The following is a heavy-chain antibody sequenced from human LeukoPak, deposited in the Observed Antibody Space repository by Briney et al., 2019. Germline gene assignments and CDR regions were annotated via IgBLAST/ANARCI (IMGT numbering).Heavy chain of an antibody. J-gene: IGHJ5*02. CDR1: GYTFTSNY. CDR3: ARSLDEVVPAGWFDP. CDR2: ISPSGGST. Sequence: ASVKVSCKAFGYTFTSNYMHWVRQAPGQGPEWMGVISPSGGSTTYAQKFQGRVTLTRDMSTSTDYLELSSLRSEDTAVYYCARSLDEVVPAGWFDPWGQGTLVTVSS. D-gene: IGHD2-2*01. V-gene: IGHV1-46*01.